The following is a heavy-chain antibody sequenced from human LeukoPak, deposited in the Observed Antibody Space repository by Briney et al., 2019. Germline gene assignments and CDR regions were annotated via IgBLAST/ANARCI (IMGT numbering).Heavy chain of an antibody. CDR3: ARDSNVLDYYYMDV. V-gene: IGHV3-74*01. D-gene: IGHD1-1*01. J-gene: IGHJ6*03. CDR1: GLTFSSYW. CDR2: INTDGSST. Sequence: GGSLRLSCAASGLTFSSYWMHWVRQAPGKGLVWVSRINTDGSSTSYADSVKGRFTISRDNAKNTLYLQMNSLRAEDTAVYYCARDSNVLDYYYMDVWGKGTTVTVSS.